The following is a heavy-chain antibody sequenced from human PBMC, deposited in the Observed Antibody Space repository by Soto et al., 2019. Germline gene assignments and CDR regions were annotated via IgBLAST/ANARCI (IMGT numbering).Heavy chain of an antibody. D-gene: IGHD3-22*01. J-gene: IGHJ4*02. CDR2: VIPIFGTA. Sequence: SVKVSCKASGGTFSSYAISWVRQAPGQGLEWMGGVIPIFGTANCAQKFQGRVTITADKSTSTAYMELSSLRSEDTAVYYCARGVVYYDSGAPRHFDYWGQGTLVTVSS. CDR3: ARGVVYYDSGAPRHFDY. CDR1: GGTFSSYA. V-gene: IGHV1-69*06.